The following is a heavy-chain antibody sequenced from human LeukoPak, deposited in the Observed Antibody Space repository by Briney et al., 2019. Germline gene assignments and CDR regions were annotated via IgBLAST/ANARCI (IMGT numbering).Heavy chain of an antibody. J-gene: IGHJ4*02. CDR1: GFTFSTYS. V-gene: IGHV3-48*01. D-gene: IGHD3-10*01. Sequence: GGSLRLSCAASGFTFSTYSMNWVRQAPGKGLEWVSYISSSSTIYYADSVKGRFTISRDNAKNSLYLQMNSLRAEDTAVYYCARDVDLGGYYGPVDFDHWGQGTLVTVSS. CDR3: ARDVDLGGYYGPVDFDH. CDR2: ISSSSTI.